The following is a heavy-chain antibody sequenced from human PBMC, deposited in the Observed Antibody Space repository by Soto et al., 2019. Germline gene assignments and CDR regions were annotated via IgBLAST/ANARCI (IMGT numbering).Heavy chain of an antibody. Sequence: GGSLRLSCAASGFTFSSYSMNWVRQAPGKGLEWVSSISSSSSYIYYADSVKGRFTISRDNAKNSLYLQMNSLRAEDTAVYYCARVASYYGSGSLFDYWGQGTLVTVSS. V-gene: IGHV3-21*01. CDR1: GFTFSSYS. CDR2: ISSSSSYI. J-gene: IGHJ4*02. CDR3: ARVASYYGSGSLFDY. D-gene: IGHD3-10*01.